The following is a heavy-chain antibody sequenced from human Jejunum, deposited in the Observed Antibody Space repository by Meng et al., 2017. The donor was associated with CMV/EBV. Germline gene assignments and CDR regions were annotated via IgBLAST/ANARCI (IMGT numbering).Heavy chain of an antibody. CDR2: IYYTGGT. V-gene: IGHV4-59*01. J-gene: IGHJ5*02. CDR3: ARVRGGFDP. CDR1: GGSISGYY. Sequence: LPCTVSGGSISGYYWSWIRQPPGKGLEWVGYIYYTGGTNYNPSLESRASIALDRSKNQISLKLTSVTAADTAVYYCARVRGGFDPWGQGTLVTVSS.